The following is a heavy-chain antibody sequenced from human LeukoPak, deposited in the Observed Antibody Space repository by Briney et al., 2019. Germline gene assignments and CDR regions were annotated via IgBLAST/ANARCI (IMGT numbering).Heavy chain of an antibody. D-gene: IGHD3-16*02. V-gene: IGHV3-7*01. CDR1: GFTFSSYW. CDR3: ARDSRTFGGVIVTTIDY. J-gene: IGHJ4*02. Sequence: GGSLRLSCAASGFTFSSYWMSWVRQAPGKGLEWVANIKQDGSEKYYVDSVKGRFTISRDNAKNSLYLQMNSLSAEDTAVYYCARDSRTFGGVIVTTIDYWGQGTLVTVSS. CDR2: IKQDGSEK.